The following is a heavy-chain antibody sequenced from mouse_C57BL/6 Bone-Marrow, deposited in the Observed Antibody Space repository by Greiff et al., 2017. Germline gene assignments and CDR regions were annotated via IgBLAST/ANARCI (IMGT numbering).Heavy chain of an antibody. D-gene: IGHD1-1*01. CDR1: GYAFTNYL. V-gene: IGHV1-54*01. CDR2: INTGSGGT. Sequence: QVQLQQSGAELVRPGTSVKVSCKASGYAFTNYLIEWVKQRPGQGLEWIGVINTGSGGTNYNEKFKGKATLTADKSSSTAYMQLSSLTSEDSAVYFCARVIYYYGSSYVYWYFDVWGTGTTVTVSS. J-gene: IGHJ1*03. CDR3: ARVIYYYGSSYVYWYFDV.